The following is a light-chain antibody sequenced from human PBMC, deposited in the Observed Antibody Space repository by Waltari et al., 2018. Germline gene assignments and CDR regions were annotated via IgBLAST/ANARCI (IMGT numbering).Light chain of an antibody. J-gene: IGKJ2*01. V-gene: IGKV1-39*01. CDR2: DAS. Sequence: DIQMTQSPSSLSASVGDRVTITCRASQPMSNYLNWYKHQTGKAPRLLIYDASSLESGVPSRFIGSGSGTEFTLSISSLEPEDFATYYCPQSYITPYTFGQGTNLEIK. CDR1: QPMSNY. CDR3: PQSYITPYT.